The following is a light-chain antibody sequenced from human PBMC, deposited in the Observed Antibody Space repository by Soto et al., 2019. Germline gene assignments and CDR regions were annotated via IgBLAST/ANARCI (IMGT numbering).Light chain of an antibody. CDR2: GAS. CDR1: QSVSSSY. J-gene: IGKJ1*01. Sequence: EIVLTQSPGTLSLSPGERATLSCRASQSVSSSYLAWYQQKPGQAPRLLVYGASSRATGIPDRFSGSGSGTDFTLTISRLETEDFAVYYCQQCVSSPWTFGQGTKVEI. CDR3: QQCVSSPWT. V-gene: IGKV3-20*01.